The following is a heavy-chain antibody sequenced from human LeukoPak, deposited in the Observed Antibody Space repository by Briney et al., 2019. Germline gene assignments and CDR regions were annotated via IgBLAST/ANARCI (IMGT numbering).Heavy chain of an antibody. D-gene: IGHD4-23*01. V-gene: IGHV5-51*01. J-gene: IGHJ4*02. Sequence: GESLKISCKGSGYLFTSYWIGWVRQMPGEGLEWMGIIYPDDSDTKYSPSFRGQVIISSDKPISTAYLQWSGLKASDTAIYFCARRRGVNSFFFDYWGQGTLVTVSS. CDR1: GYLFTSYW. CDR2: IYPDDSDT. CDR3: ARRRGVNSFFFDY.